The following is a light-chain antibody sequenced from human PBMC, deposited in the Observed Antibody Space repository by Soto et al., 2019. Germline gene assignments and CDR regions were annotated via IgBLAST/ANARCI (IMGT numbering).Light chain of an antibody. CDR2: GAS. V-gene: IGKV3-20*01. CDR3: QQYGHSPRT. J-gene: IGKJ1*01. Sequence: EIVLTQSPGTLSLSPGERATLSCRASQSVSSTYLAWYQQKPGQAPRLLVYGASSRATGIPDRFSGSGAGTDFTLTISRVEPEDFAVYSCQQYGHSPRTFGQGTKVEIK. CDR1: QSVSSTY.